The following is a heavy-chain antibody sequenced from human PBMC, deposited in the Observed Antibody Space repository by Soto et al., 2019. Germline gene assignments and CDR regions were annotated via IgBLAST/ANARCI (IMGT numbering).Heavy chain of an antibody. D-gene: IGHD3-10*01. Sequence: GGSLRLSCVASGFTFSSYGMHWVRQAPGKGLEWVAVIWYDGSNKYYADSVKGRFTISRDNSKNTLYLQMNSLRAEDTAVYYCARDLYFDPYGYWGQGTLVTVSS. J-gene: IGHJ4*02. CDR1: GFTFSSYG. CDR2: IWYDGSNK. V-gene: IGHV3-33*01. CDR3: ARDLYFDPYGY.